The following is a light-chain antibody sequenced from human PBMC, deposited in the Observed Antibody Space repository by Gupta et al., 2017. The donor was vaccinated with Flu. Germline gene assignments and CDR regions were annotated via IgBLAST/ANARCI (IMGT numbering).Light chain of an antibody. V-gene: IGKV1-5*03. CDR1: DASNSR. CDR3: QQYVVVPTV. Sequence: PSALSASMAGRVSQTRLTSDASNSRLAWYQQKPGRAPKLLIYKASSVESGVPERFSGSGSGTEFTLTINSVQADDVATYYCQQYVVVPTVFGPGTKVDIK. CDR2: KAS. J-gene: IGKJ3*01.